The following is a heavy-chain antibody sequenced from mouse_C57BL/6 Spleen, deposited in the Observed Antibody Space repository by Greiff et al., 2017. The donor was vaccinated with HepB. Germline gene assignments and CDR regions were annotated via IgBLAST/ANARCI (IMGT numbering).Heavy chain of an antibody. Sequence: QVQLKQSGAELVRPGTSVKVSCKASGYAFTNYLIEWVKQRPGQGLEWIGVINPGSGGTNYNEKFKGKATLTADKSSSTAYMQLSSLTSEDSAVYFCARGEYGNPMDYWGQGTSVTVSS. V-gene: IGHV1-54*01. D-gene: IGHD2-1*01. CDR3: ARGEYGNPMDY. CDR1: GYAFTNYL. J-gene: IGHJ4*01. CDR2: INPGSGGT.